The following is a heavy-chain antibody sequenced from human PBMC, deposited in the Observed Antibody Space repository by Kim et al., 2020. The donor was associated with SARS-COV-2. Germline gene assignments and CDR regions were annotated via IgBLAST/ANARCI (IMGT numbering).Heavy chain of an antibody. J-gene: IGHJ5*02. Sequence: NYDQKLQGRVTMTTDTSTSTAYMELRGLRSDATAVYYCARARLRGGFDPWGQGTLVTVSS. V-gene: IGHV1-18*01. CDR3: ARARLRGGFDP. D-gene: IGHD2-21*01.